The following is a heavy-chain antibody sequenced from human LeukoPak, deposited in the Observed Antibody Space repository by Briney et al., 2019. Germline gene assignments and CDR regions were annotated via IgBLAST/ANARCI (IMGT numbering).Heavy chain of an antibody. CDR1: GGSISSSSYY. CDR2: IYYSGST. CDR3: ARLRLRFDSNGYSTSYEAFDI. J-gene: IGHJ3*02. Sequence: SETLSLTCTVSGGSISSSSYYWVWIRQSPGKGLEWIGSIYYSGSTYYKPSLKSRVTISVDTSKNQFSLKLSSVTAADTAVYHCARLRLRFDSNGYSTSYEAFDIWGQGTVVTVSS. V-gene: IGHV4-39*07. D-gene: IGHD3-22*01.